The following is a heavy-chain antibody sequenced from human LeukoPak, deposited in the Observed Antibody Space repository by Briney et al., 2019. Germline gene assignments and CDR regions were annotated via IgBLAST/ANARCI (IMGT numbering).Heavy chain of an antibody. J-gene: IGHJ4*02. CDR1: GYTFTSYG. D-gene: IGHD2-2*02. CDR3: ARAAGYCSSTSCYIY. V-gene: IGHV1-18*01. Sequence: ASVKVPCKASGYTFTSYGISWVRQAPGQGLEWMGWISAYNGNTNYAQKLQGRVTMTTDTSTSTAYMELRSLRSDDTAVYYCARAAGYCSSTSCYIYWGQGTLVTVSS. CDR2: ISAYNGNT.